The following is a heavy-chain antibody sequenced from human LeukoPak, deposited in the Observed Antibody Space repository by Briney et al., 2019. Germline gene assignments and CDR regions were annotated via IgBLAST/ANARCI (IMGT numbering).Heavy chain of an antibody. CDR2: INHSGST. J-gene: IGHJ3*02. Sequence: SETLSLTCTVYGGSFSGYYWSWIRQPPGKGLEWIGEINHSGSTNYNPSLKSRVTISVDTSKNQFSLKLSSVTAADTAVYYCARASAGYSGYALRACDIGGKGKMDTVSS. D-gene: IGHD5-12*01. CDR1: GGSFSGYY. V-gene: IGHV4-34*01. CDR3: ARASAGYSGYALRACDI.